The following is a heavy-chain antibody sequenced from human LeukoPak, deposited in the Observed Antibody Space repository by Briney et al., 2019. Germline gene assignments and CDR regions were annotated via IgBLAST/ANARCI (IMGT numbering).Heavy chain of an antibody. Sequence: GGSLRLSCAVSGFTFSSYAMHWVRQAPGKGLEWVAVISYDGSNKYYADSVKGRFTISRDNSKNTLYLQMNSLRAEDTAVYYCATSPTIKGGFDSWGQGTLVTVSS. D-gene: IGHD4/OR15-4a*01. CDR1: GFTFSSYA. V-gene: IGHV3-30-3*01. J-gene: IGHJ4*02. CDR2: ISYDGSNK. CDR3: ATSPTIKGGFDS.